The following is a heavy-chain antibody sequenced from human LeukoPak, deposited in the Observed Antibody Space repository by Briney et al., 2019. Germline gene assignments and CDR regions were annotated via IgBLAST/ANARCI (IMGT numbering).Heavy chain of an antibody. D-gene: IGHD3-22*01. CDR2: ISGDEIWT. Sequence: GGSLRPSCAASGFTLSNHWVHWVRQAPGKGLVWVSRISGDEIWTSYADSVKGRFIISRDNAKDTLYLQMNSLRTEDTAVYYCAREYNSGPKQTDAFDIWGQGTMVTVSS. CDR1: GFTLSNHW. V-gene: IGHV3-74*01. CDR3: AREYNSGPKQTDAFDI. J-gene: IGHJ3*02.